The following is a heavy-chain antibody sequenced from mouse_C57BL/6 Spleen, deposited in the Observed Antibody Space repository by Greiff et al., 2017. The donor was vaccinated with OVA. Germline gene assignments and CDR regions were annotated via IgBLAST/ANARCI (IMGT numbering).Heavy chain of an antibody. CDR1: GFTFSSYG. CDR2: ISSGGSYT. D-gene: IGHD2-4*01. V-gene: IGHV5-6*01. Sequence: EVQLVESGGDLVKPGGSLKLSCAASGFTFSSYGMSWVRQTPDKRLEWVATISSGGSYTYYPDSVKGRFTISRDNAKNTLYLQMSSLKSEDTAMYYCARELGDYDSTMDYWGQGTSVTVSS. CDR3: ARELGDYDSTMDY. J-gene: IGHJ4*01.